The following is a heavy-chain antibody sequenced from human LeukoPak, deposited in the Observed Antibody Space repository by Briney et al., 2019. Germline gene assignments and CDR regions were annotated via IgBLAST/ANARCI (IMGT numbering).Heavy chain of an antibody. Sequence: GGSLRLSCAASGFSFADYAMHCVRQAAGKCLEWVSLVSWDGGSTYYADAVKGRFTNSRDNSKNSLYLQMNGLRAEDTALYYCAKEGSGVTNYNYFDYWGQGTLVTVSS. D-gene: IGHD2-21*02. V-gene: IGHV3-43D*03. J-gene: IGHJ4*02. CDR1: GFSFADYA. CDR3: AKEGSGVTNYNYFDY. CDR2: VSWDGGST.